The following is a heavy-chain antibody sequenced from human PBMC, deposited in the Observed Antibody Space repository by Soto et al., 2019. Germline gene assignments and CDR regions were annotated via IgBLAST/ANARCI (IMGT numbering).Heavy chain of an antibody. CDR3: AGSPYYYGSGSYYRDPYYFDY. J-gene: IGHJ4*02. CDR2: ISAYNGNT. CDR1: GYTFTSYG. Sequence: QVQLVQSGAEVKKPGASVKVSCKASGYTFTSYGISWVRQAPGQGLEWMGWISAYNGNTNYAQKLQGRVTMTTDTSTRTAYMELRSLRSDDTAVYYCAGSPYYYGSGSYYRDPYYFDYWGQGTLVTVSS. D-gene: IGHD3-10*01. V-gene: IGHV1-18*01.